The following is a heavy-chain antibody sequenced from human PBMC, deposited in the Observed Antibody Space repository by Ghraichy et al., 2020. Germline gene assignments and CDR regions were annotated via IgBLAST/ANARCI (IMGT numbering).Heavy chain of an antibody. D-gene: IGHD1-7*01. V-gene: IGHV3-53*01. CDR3: ARYNWNYLRYYYYYMDV. J-gene: IGHJ6*03. CDR1: GFTVSSNY. Sequence: GESLNISCAASGFTVSSNYMSWVRQAPGKGLEWVSVIYSGGSTYYADSVKGRFTISRDNSKNTLYLQMNSLRAEDTAVYYCARYNWNYLRYYYYYMDVWGKGTTVTVSS. CDR2: IYSGGST.